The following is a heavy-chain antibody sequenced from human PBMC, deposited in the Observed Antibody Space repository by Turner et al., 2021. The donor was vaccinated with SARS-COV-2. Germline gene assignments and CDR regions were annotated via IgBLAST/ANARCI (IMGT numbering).Heavy chain of an antibody. D-gene: IGHD3-22*01. V-gene: IGHV3-30*03. CDR3: SVTMIAIFHY. CDR1: GFTFSSYG. CDR2: ISYDGSNK. Sequence: QVQLVESGGGVVQPGRSLRLSCAASGFTFSSYGMHWVRQSPGKGLEWVAVISYDGSNKYYADSVKGRFTISRDNSKNTLYLQMNSLSAEDAAIYYCSVTMIAIFHYWGQGTLVTVSS. J-gene: IGHJ4*02.